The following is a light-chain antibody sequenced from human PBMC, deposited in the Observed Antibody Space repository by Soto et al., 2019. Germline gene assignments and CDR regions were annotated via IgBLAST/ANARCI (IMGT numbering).Light chain of an antibody. Sequence: IVMTQSPDTLAVSPGERVTLSCRASQSVSINLGWYQQKPGQAPRALIYDTSTRAAGIAARFSASGSGTEFTLTISSLQSEDSAVYYCQQYNNWPFTFGPGNKVDIK. CDR1: QSVSIN. CDR2: DTS. V-gene: IGKV3-15*01. J-gene: IGKJ3*01. CDR3: QQYNNWPFT.